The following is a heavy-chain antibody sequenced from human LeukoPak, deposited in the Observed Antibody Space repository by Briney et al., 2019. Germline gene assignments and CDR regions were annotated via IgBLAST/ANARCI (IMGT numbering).Heavy chain of an antibody. V-gene: IGHV3-64D*06. CDR3: VRYRLLRHFDY. D-gene: IGHD1-26*01. Sequence: GGSLRLSCSASGFTFSSYAMHWVRQAPGKGLEYASAISSNGGSTYYADSVKGRFTISRDNSKNTLYLQMSSLRAEDTAVYYCVRYRLLRHFDYWGQGTLVTVSS. J-gene: IGHJ4*02. CDR2: ISSNGGST. CDR1: GFTFSSYA.